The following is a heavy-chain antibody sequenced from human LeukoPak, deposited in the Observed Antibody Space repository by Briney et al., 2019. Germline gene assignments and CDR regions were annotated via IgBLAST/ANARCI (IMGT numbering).Heavy chain of an antibody. V-gene: IGHV4-39*01. CDR1: GGSISDSTYY. CDR3: ARWEGIVVVPAAARSRFSAFDI. Sequence: SETLSLTCTVSGGSISDSTYYWGWIRQPPGKGLEWIGTVYYRGNTYYNPSLNSRVTISVDTPKNQFSLRLSSVTAADTAVYYCARWEGIVVVPAAARSRFSAFDIWGQGTMVTVSS. J-gene: IGHJ3*02. CDR2: VYYRGNT. D-gene: IGHD2-2*01.